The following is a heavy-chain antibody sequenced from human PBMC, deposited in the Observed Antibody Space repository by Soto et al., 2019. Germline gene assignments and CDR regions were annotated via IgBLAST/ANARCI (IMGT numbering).Heavy chain of an antibody. J-gene: IGHJ4*02. Sequence: GGSLRLSCAASGFTFSSYGMHWVRQAPGKGLEWVAVISYDGSNKYYADSVKGRFTISRGNSKNTLYLQMNSLRAEDTAVYYCAKDPTPVYDILTGPTYYFDYWGQGTQVTVSS. V-gene: IGHV3-30*18. CDR3: AKDPTPVYDILTGPTYYFDY. D-gene: IGHD3-9*01. CDR1: GFTFSSYG. CDR2: ISYDGSNK.